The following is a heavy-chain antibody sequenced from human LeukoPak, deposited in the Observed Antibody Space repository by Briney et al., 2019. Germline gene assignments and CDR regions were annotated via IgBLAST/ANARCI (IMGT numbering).Heavy chain of an antibody. D-gene: IGHD3-22*01. CDR1: GGSFSAYY. J-gene: IGHJ4*02. V-gene: IGHV4-34*01. CDR3: ARRDYYDSSGFGN. CDR2: INHSGST. Sequence: SETLSLTCAVYGGSFSAYYWSWIRQPPGNGLEWIGEINHSGSTNYNPSLKSRVTISVDTSKNQFSLKLSSVTAADTAVYYCARRDYYDSSGFGNWGQGTLVTVSS.